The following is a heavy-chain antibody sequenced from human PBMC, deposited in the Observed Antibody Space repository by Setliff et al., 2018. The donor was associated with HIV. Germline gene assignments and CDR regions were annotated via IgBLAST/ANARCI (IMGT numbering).Heavy chain of an antibody. D-gene: IGHD5-18*01. Sequence: PSETLSLTCTVSGYSISSSYYWSWIRQPPGKGLEWIGYVDYNGRTDYNPSLKSRVTISLDTSKNQVSLKLSSVAAADTAVYHCARGAYRDGYDYWGQGTQVTVSS. CDR2: VDYNGRT. CDR3: ARGAYRDGYDY. CDR1: GYSISSSYY. V-gene: IGHV4-61*01. J-gene: IGHJ4*02.